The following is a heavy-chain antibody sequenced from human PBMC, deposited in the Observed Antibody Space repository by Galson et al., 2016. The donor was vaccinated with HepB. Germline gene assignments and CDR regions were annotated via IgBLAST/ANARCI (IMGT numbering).Heavy chain of an antibody. V-gene: IGHV2-70*04. Sequence: PALVKPTQTLTLTCTLSGFSLSTSGMRVNWIRQPPGKALEWLARIDWDDDKFYSTSLKTRLTISKDTSKNQVVLTMTDMDPADTGTYFCARTNGHSSGWHIFDFWGQGILVTVSS. CDR1: GFSLSTSGMR. CDR2: IDWDDDK. J-gene: IGHJ4*02. CDR3: ARTNGHSSGWHIFDF. D-gene: IGHD5-18*01.